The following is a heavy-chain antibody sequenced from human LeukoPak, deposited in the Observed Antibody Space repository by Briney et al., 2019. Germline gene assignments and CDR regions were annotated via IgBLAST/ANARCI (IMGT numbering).Heavy chain of an antibody. J-gene: IGHJ4*02. CDR1: GESFSGYY. CDR3: ARANYDSSGYRYDY. D-gene: IGHD3-22*01. CDR2: INHSGST. Sequence: SETLSLTCAVYGESFSGYYWSWIRQPPGKGLEWIGEINHSGSTNYNPSLKSRVTISVDTSKNQFSLKLSSVTAADTAVYYCARANYDSSGYRYDYWGQGTLVTVSS. V-gene: IGHV4-34*01.